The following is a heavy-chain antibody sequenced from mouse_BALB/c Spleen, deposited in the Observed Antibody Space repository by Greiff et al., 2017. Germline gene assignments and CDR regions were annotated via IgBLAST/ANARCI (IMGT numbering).Heavy chain of an antibody. D-gene: IGHD2-4*01. V-gene: IGHV2-9*02. J-gene: IGHJ4*01. CDR2: IWAGGST. Sequence: QVQLKQSGPGLVAPSQSLSITCTVSGFSLTSYGVHWVRQPPGKGLEWLGVIWAGGSTNYNSALMSRLSISKDNSKSQVFLKMNSLQTDDTAMYYCARDPDYDGRAMDYWGQGTSVTVSS. CDR3: ARDPDYDGRAMDY. CDR1: GFSLTSYG.